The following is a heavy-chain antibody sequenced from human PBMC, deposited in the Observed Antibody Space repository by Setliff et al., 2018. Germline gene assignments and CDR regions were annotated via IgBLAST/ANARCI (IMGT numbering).Heavy chain of an antibody. CDR1: GGSISSGSYY. J-gene: IGHJ6*03. Sequence: PSETLSLTCTVSGGSISSGSYYWSWIRQPAGKGLEWIGHIYSSGSTNYSPSLKSRVTISVDRSKNQFSMKLSSVIAADTAVYYCARYLYSSSSGGFYYYYYYMDVWGKGTTVTVSS. CDR3: ARYLYSSSSGGFYYYYYYMDV. D-gene: IGHD6-6*01. CDR2: IYSSGST. V-gene: IGHV4-61*09.